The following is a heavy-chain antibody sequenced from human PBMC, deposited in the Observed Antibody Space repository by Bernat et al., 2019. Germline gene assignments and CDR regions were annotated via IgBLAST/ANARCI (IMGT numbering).Heavy chain of an antibody. J-gene: IGHJ4*02. Sequence: QVQLVQSGAEVKKPGASVKVSCKASGYTFTGYYMHWVRQAPGQGLEWMGWINPNSGGTNYAQKFQGWVTMTRDTSISTAYMELSRLRSEDTAVYYCASRPNLVRGVPPEDDYWGQGTLVTVSS. V-gene: IGHV1-2*04. CDR2: INPNSGGT. CDR3: ASRPNLVRGVPPEDDY. CDR1: GYTFTGYY. D-gene: IGHD3-10*02.